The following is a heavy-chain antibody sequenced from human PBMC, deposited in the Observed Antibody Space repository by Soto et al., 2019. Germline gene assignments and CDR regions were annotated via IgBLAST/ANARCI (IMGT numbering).Heavy chain of an antibody. Sequence: GGSLRLSCLASGFTFSGDAMTWLRQAPGKGLDWVSVITSGGGSTNYADSVKGRFTISRDNSKNTLYLQMNSLRGEDTATYYCAKGGYSSSWQRSAFEYWGQGTLVTVSS. D-gene: IGHD2-2*03. CDR3: AKGGYSSSWQRSAFEY. CDR2: ITSGGGST. CDR1: GFTFSGDA. V-gene: IGHV3-23*01. J-gene: IGHJ4*02.